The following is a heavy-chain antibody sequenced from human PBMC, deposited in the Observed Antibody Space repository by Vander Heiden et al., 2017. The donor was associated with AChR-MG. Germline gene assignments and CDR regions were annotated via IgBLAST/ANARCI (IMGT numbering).Heavy chain of an antibody. Sequence: EVQLVESGGGLVQPGRSLRLSCAASGFPFDDYAMHWVRQAPGKGLEWVSGISWNSGSIGYADSVKGRFTISRDNAKNSLYLQMNSLRAEDTALYYCAKGNYYDSSGHFDYWGQGTLVTVSS. J-gene: IGHJ4*02. CDR3: AKGNYYDSSGHFDY. V-gene: IGHV3-9*01. CDR2: ISWNSGSI. D-gene: IGHD3-22*01. CDR1: GFPFDDYA.